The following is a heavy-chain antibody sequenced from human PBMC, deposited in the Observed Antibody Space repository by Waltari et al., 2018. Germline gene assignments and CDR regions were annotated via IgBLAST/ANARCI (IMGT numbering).Heavy chain of an antibody. CDR3: ARPAYCGGDCSFDY. Sequence: QVQLQESGPGLVKPSETLSLTCTVSGYSISSGYYWGWIRQPPGTGLEWIGSINHIGSTYYTQTLKSRVTISVDTSKDQFSLKLSSVTAADTAVYYCARPAYCGGDCSFDYWGQGTLVTVSS. J-gene: IGHJ4*02. V-gene: IGHV4-38-2*02. CDR1: GYSISSGYY. CDR2: INHIGST. D-gene: IGHD2-21*01.